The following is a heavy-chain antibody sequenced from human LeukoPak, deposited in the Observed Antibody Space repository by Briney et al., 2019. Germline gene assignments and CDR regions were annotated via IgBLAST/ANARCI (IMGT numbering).Heavy chain of an antibody. Sequence: PSETLSLTCTVSGGSISSYYWSWIRQPPGKGLEWIGYIYYSGSTNYNPSLKSRVTISVDTSKNQFSLKLSSVAAADTAVYYCARGLILGYCNGGSCPGNAFDIWGQGTMVTVSS. CDR2: IYYSGST. J-gene: IGHJ3*02. CDR1: GGSISSYY. CDR3: ARGLILGYCNGGSCPGNAFDI. D-gene: IGHD2-15*01. V-gene: IGHV4-59*01.